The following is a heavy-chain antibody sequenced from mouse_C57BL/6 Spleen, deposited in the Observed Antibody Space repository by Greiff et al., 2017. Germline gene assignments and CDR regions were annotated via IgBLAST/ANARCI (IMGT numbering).Heavy chain of an antibody. V-gene: IGHV3-6*01. CDR1: GYSITSGYY. Sequence: EVQRVESGPGLVKPSQSLSLTCSVTGYSITSGYYWNWIRQFPGNKLEWMGYISYDGSNNYNPSLKNRISITRDTSKNQFFLKLNSVTTEDTATYYCARVGYSNYGYFDVWGTGTTVTVSS. D-gene: IGHD2-5*01. CDR3: ARVGYSNYGYFDV. J-gene: IGHJ1*03. CDR2: ISYDGSN.